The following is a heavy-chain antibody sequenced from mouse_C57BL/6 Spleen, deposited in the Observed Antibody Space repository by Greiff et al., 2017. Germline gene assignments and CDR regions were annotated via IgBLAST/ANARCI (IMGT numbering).Heavy chain of an antibody. V-gene: IGHV1-26*01. CDR3: ASRSTVVPYFDY. CDR1: GYTFTDYY. J-gene: IGHJ2*01. CDR2: INPNNGGT. Sequence: EVQLQQSGPELVKPGASVKISCKASGYTFTDYYMNWVKQSHGKSLEWIGDINPNNGGTSYNQKFKGKATLTVDKSSSTAYMELRSLTSEDSAVYYCASRSTVVPYFDYWGQGTTLTVSS. D-gene: IGHD1-1*01.